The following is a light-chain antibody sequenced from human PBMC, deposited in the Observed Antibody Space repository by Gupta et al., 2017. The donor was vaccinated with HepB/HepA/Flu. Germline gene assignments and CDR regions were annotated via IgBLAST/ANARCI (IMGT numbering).Light chain of an antibody. CDR3: MQALQTPPS. CDR1: QSLLHSNGYYY. Sequence: DIVMTQSPLSLPVTPGEPACLSCSSSQSLLHSNGYYYLDWYLQKPGQSPQLLIDSGSNRASGVPDRFTGSGSGTDFTRKSSRVEAEDVGVYYCMQALQTPPSFGQGTKLEIK. V-gene: IGKV2-28*01. J-gene: IGKJ2*03. CDR2: SGS.